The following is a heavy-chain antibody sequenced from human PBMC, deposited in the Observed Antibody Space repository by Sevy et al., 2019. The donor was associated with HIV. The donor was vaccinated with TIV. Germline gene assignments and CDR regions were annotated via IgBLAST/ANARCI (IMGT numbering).Heavy chain of an antibody. Sequence: GGSLRLSCAASGFTFGGYGMHWVRQAPGKGLEWVAVISYDGSDKYYEDPVKGRFTISRDTSKNTLYLQMNSLTAEDTAVYYCAKDRSYFSDYYDSGGLDYWGQGTLVTVSS. CDR3: AKDRSYFSDYYDSGGLDY. J-gene: IGHJ4*02. D-gene: IGHD3-22*01. CDR1: GFTFGGYG. V-gene: IGHV3-30*18. CDR2: ISYDGSDK.